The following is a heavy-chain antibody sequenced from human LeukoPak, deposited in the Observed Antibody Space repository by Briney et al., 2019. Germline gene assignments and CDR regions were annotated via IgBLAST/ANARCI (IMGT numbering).Heavy chain of an antibody. D-gene: IGHD2-2*01. CDR1: GFTFSTYP. V-gene: IGHV3-30*04. CDR2: IADDGKDK. J-gene: IGHJ4*02. CDR3: ARGQIVVVPAALPNLFDY. Sequence: GGSLRLSCAASGFTFSTYPMHWVRQAPGKGLEWVAVIADDGKDKHYVESVKGRFTISRDNSKNTLYLQMNSLRAEDTAVYYCARGQIVVVPAALPNLFDYWGQGTLVTVSS.